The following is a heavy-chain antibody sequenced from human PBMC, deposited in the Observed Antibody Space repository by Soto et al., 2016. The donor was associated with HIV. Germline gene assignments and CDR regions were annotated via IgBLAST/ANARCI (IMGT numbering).Heavy chain of an antibody. CDR1: GYTFTSYY. CDR2: INPSGGST. D-gene: IGHD6-13*01. CDR3: ARRGGGAGSSWYSAT. J-gene: IGHJ4*02. Sequence: QVQLVQSGAEVKKPGASVKVSCKASGYTFTSYYMHWVRQAPGQGLEWMGIINPSGGSTSYAQKFQGRVTMTRDTSTSTVYMELSSLRSEDTAVYYCARRGGGAGSSWYSATWGQGTLVTVSS. V-gene: IGHV1-46*01.